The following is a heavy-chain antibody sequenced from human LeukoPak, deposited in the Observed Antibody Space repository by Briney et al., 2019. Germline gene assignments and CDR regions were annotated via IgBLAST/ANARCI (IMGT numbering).Heavy chain of an antibody. CDR3: AKEWELRYYFDY. D-gene: IGHD1-26*01. CDR2: ISGSGGST. V-gene: IGHV3-23*01. J-gene: IGHJ4*02. Sequence: GGSLRLSCAASGFTFSSYGMSWVRQAPGKGLEWVSAISGSGGSTYYADFVKGRFTISRDNSKNTLYLQMNSLRAEDTAVYYCAKEWELRYYFDYWGQGTLVTVSS. CDR1: GFTFSSYG.